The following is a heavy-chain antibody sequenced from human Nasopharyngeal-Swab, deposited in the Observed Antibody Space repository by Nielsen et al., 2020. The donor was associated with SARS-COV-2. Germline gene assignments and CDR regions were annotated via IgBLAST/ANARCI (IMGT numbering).Heavy chain of an antibody. J-gene: IGHJ4*02. Sequence: WVRQAPGQGLEWMGGIIPIFGTANYAQKFQGRVTITADKSTSTAYMELSSLRSEDTAVYYCARATRADHHFDYWGQGTLVTVSS. V-gene: IGHV1-69*06. D-gene: IGHD1-14*01. CDR2: IIPIFGTA. CDR3: ARATRADHHFDY.